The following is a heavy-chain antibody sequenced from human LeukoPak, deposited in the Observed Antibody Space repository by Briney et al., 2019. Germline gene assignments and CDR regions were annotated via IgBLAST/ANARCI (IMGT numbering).Heavy chain of an antibody. J-gene: IGHJ4*02. CDR2: IKQDGSEK. V-gene: IGHV3-7*01. Sequence: GGSLRLSCAASGFSFSSYNMTWVRQVPGKGLEWVATIKQDGSEKYYVDSVKGRFTISRDNAKSSLSLQMNSLRVDDTAVYYCARDASALHWGQGARVTVSS. CDR1: GFSFSSYN. D-gene: IGHD3-3*01. CDR3: ARDASALH.